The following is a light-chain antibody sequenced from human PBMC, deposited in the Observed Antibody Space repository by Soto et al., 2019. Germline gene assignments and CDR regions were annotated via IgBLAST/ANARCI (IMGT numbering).Light chain of an antibody. CDR3: QQYGSSPTRT. CDR2: GAS. CDR1: QSVSSNY. V-gene: IGKV3-20*01. Sequence: EIVLTQSPGTLSLSPGERATLSCRASQSVSSNYLAWYQQKPGQAPRLLIYGASTRATGIPDRFSGSGSGTDFTLTISRLEPEDSAVYYCQQYGSSPTRTFGQGTKVDI. J-gene: IGKJ1*01.